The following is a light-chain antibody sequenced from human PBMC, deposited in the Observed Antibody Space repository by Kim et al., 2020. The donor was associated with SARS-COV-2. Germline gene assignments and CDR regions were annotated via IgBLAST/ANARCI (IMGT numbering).Light chain of an antibody. CDR2: EVT. Sequence: SVNISCTGTSNGVGYYNYVSWYQHRPGKGPKGLIYEVTKRRSGVPDRFSGSRSGNTASLTVSGLQAEDEADYYCSSYAGTNRPFVFGTGTKVTVL. J-gene: IGLJ1*01. V-gene: IGLV2-8*01. CDR3: SSYAGTNRPFV. CDR1: SNGVGYYNY.